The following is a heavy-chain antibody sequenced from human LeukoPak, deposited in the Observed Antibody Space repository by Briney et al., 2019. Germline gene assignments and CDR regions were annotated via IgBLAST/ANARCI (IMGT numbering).Heavy chain of an antibody. CDR3: VVGGSPGY. V-gene: IGHV3-74*01. J-gene: IGHJ4*02. D-gene: IGHD2-15*01. Sequence: GGSLRLSCAASGLAFSAYKMHWVRQAPRKGLVWVSRISTDGYTTDYADFVQGRFTASRDNTKNTWSLEMNSLRAEDTAVYYCVVGGSPGYWGQGTLVTVST. CDR2: ISTDGYTT. CDR1: GLAFSAYK.